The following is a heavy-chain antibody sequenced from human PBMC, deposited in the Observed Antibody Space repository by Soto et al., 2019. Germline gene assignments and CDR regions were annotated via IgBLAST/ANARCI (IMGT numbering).Heavy chain of an antibody. CDR2: INHSGST. J-gene: IGHJ5*02. Sequence: SETLSLTCAVYGGSFSGYYWSWIRQPPGKGLEWIGEINHSGSTNHNPSLKSRVTISVDTSKNQFSLKLSSVTAADTAVYYCARGVFTIFGVVINWFDPWGQGTLVTVSS. D-gene: IGHD3-3*01. CDR3: ARGVFTIFGVVINWFDP. CDR1: GGSFSGYY. V-gene: IGHV4-34*01.